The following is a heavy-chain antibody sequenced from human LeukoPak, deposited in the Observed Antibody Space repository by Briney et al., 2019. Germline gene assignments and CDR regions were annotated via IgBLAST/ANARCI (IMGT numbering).Heavy chain of an antibody. Sequence: GGSLRLSCAASGFTFSSYSMNWVRQAPGKGLEWVSYISSSSSTIYYADSVKGRFTISRDNAKNSLYLQMSSLRAEDTAVYYCARGSTMGATDAFDIWGQGTMVTVSS. CDR3: ARGSTMGATDAFDI. D-gene: IGHD1-26*01. CDR2: ISSSSSTI. J-gene: IGHJ3*02. CDR1: GFTFSSYS. V-gene: IGHV3-48*01.